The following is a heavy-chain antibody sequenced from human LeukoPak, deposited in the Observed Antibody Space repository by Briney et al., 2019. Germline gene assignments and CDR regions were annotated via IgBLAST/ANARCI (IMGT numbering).Heavy chain of an antibody. CDR1: GGSISSSSYY. D-gene: IGHD7-27*01. V-gene: IGHV4-39*07. CDR2: IHYSGST. J-gene: IGHJ4*02. CDR3: ARRPAGADFDY. Sequence: KPSETLSLTCTVSGGSISSSSYYWGWIRQPPGKGLEWIGYIHYSGSTNSNPSLNSRVTVSVDTSKNQFSLNLTSVTAADTAVYYCARRPAGADFDYWGQGTLVTVSS.